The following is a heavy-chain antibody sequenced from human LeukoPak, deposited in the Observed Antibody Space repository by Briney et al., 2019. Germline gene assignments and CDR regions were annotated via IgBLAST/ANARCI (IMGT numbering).Heavy chain of an antibody. Sequence: PAGSLTLSCAASGFSFSSYAMSWVRQAPGKGLEWVGGISGSGGNTYYADPVKGRFTISRDNSKNTLYLQMHSLSAEDAAVYYWAKDLRVGGSPCWGQGTLNTVS. CDR2: ISGSGGNT. CDR1: GFSFSSYA. J-gene: IGHJ4*02. CDR3: AKDLRVGGSPC. V-gene: IGHV3-23*01. D-gene: IGHD1-26*01.